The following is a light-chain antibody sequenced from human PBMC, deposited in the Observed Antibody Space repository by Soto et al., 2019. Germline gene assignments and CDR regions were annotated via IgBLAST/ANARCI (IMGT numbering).Light chain of an antibody. Sequence: DIVMTQSPLSLPVTPGEPASISCRSSQSLLLHSNGHHYLDWYLQKPGQSPQLLIYLCSNRASGVPDRFSCSGAGTDFTLKISRAEAEDVGFYYCMQALQTPLTFGGGTKVDIK. J-gene: IGKJ4*01. CDR3: MQALQTPLT. CDR2: LCS. V-gene: IGKV2-28*01. CDR1: QSLLLHSNGHHY.